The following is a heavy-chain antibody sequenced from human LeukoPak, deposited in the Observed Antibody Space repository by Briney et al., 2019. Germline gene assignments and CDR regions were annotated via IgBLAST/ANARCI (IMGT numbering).Heavy chain of an antibody. CDR2: INPDSGGT. CDR3: VPDHGGNWAFDY. J-gene: IGHJ4*02. V-gene: IGHV1-2*06. CDR1: GYTFTGYY. Sequence: GASVTVSCKASGYTFTGYYMHWVRQAPGQGLEWMGRINPDSGGTNYAQKFQGRVTMTRDTSISTAYMELSRLRSDDTAVYYCVPDHGGNWAFDYWGQGTLVTVSS. D-gene: IGHD4-23*01.